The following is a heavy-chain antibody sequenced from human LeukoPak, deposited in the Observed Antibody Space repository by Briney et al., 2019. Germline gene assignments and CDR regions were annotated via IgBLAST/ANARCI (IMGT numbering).Heavy chain of an antibody. CDR2: ISSSDSTI. V-gene: IGHV3-48*03. CDR1: GFTFSSYA. CDR3: ARTIEMATISYFDY. D-gene: IGHD5-24*01. J-gene: IGHJ4*02. Sequence: GRSLRLSCAASGFTFSSYAMHWVRQAPGKGLEWVSYISSSDSTIYYADSVKGRFTISRDNAKNSLYLQMNSLRAGDTAVYYCARTIEMATISYFDYWGQGTLVTVSS.